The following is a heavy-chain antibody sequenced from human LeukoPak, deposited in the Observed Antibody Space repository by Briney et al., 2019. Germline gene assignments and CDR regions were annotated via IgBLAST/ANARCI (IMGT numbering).Heavy chain of an antibody. D-gene: IGHD3-22*01. CDR3: ARAYYYDSSGYYWGTSHWFDP. V-gene: IGHV1-18*01. CDR1: GYTFTSYG. CDR2: ISAYNGNT. Sequence: ASVKVSCKASGYTFTSYGIRWVRQAPGQGLEWMGWISAYNGNTNYAQKLQGRVTMTTDTSTSTAYMELRSLRSDDTAVYYCARAYYYDSSGYYWGTSHWFDPWGQGTLVTVSS. J-gene: IGHJ5*02.